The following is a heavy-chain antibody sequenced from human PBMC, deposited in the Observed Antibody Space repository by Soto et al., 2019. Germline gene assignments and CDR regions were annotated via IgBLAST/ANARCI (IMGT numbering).Heavy chain of an antibody. D-gene: IGHD1-26*01. V-gene: IGHV4-39*01. Sequence: QMQLQESGPGLVRPSETLSLTCTISGGSIDSSNYFWGWVRQRPGKGLEWIGTISFSGNAYYNLSDKSRVTISVDTSKPQYSPKLSSVTAADTDVYSCAGKNLGYFDPWGRGTLVTVSS. CDR2: ISFSGNA. CDR3: AGKNLGYFDP. CDR1: GGSIDSSNYF. J-gene: IGHJ2*01.